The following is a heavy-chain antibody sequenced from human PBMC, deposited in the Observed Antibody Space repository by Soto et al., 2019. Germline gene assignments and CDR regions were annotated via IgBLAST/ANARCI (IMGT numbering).Heavy chain of an antibody. CDR1: GGSISSYY. CDR3: ARTRFGGDRTFDY. J-gene: IGHJ4*02. CDR2: IYYSGST. V-gene: IGHV4-59*01. D-gene: IGHD3-10*01. Sequence: PSETLSLTCTVSGGSISSYYWSWIRQPPGKGLEWIGYIYYSGSTNYNPSLKSRVTISVDTSKNQFSLKLSSVTAADTAVYYCARTRFGGDRTFDYWGQGTLVTVS.